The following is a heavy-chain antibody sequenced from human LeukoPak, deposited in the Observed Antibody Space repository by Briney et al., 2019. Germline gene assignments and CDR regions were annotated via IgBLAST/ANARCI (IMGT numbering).Heavy chain of an antibody. Sequence: SETLSLTCAVSGYSISSGYYWGWIRQPRGKGLEWIGSIYHSGSTYYNPSLKSRVTISVDTSKNQFSLKLSSVTAADTAVYYCARDRGSRSSGWYADWGQGTLVTVSS. CDR2: IYHSGST. CDR1: GYSISSGYY. J-gene: IGHJ4*02. V-gene: IGHV4-38-2*02. D-gene: IGHD6-19*01. CDR3: ARDRGSRSSGWYAD.